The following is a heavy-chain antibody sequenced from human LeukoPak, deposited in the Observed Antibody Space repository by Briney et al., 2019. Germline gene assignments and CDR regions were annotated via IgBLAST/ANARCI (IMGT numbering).Heavy chain of an antibody. Sequence: GASVKVSCKASGGTLSSYAISWVRQAPGQGLEWMGGIIPIFGTANYAQKFQGRATTTADESTSTAYKELSSLRTEDTAVYYCASLQPVRSYYPFGYWGQGTLVTVSS. CDR2: IIPIFGTA. V-gene: IGHV1-69*01. D-gene: IGHD1-26*01. CDR1: GGTLSSYA. J-gene: IGHJ4*02. CDR3: ASLQPVRSYYPFGY.